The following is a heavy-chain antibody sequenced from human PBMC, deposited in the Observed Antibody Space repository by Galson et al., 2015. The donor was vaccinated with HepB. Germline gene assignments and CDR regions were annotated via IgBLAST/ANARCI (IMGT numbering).Heavy chain of an antibody. J-gene: IGHJ5*02. CDR3: AKEKTRRLVLGWFDP. CDR2: ISWDGGRT. V-gene: IGHV3-43*01. CDR1: GFTFDDYT. D-gene: IGHD6-19*01. Sequence: SLRLSCAASGFTFDDYTMHWVRQAPGKGLEWVSLISWDGGRTDYADSVKGRFTISRDNSKNSLYLQMNNLRTEDTALYYCAKEKTRRLVLGWFDPWGQGTLVTVSS.